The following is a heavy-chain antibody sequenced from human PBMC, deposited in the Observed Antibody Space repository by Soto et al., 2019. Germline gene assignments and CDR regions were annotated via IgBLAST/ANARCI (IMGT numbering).Heavy chain of an antibody. D-gene: IGHD2-8*01. V-gene: IGHV3-33*01. CDR2: IWYYGSNK. CDR3: ARDRPSGRKMGYEVPSIGMDV. CDR1: GYIFSKYG. J-gene: IGHJ6*02. Sequence: QVQLVESGGGVVQSGRSLRLSCAASGYIFSKYGMHWVRQAPGKGLEWVSVIWYYGSNKYYAESVKGRFTISRDNSRNTVYLQVNSLRDDDTAVYYGARDRPSGRKMGYEVPSIGMDVWGQGTTVIVSS.